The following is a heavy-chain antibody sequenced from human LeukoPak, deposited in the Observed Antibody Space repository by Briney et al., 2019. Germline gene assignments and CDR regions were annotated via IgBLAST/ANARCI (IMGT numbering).Heavy chain of an antibody. CDR2: TYYRSKWYN. CDR3: AREDSSGLYFAY. J-gene: IGHJ4*02. CDR1: GDSVSSNSAT. D-gene: IGHD3-22*01. Sequence: SQTLSLTCAISGDSVSSNSATWNWIRQSPSRGLEWLGSTYYRSKWYNDYAVSVNSRISINPDTSNNQFSLRLNSVTPEDTALYYCAREDSSGLYFAYWGQGTLVTVSS. V-gene: IGHV6-1*01.